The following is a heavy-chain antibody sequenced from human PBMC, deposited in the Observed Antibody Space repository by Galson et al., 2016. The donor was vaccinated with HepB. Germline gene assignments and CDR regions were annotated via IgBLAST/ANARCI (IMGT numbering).Heavy chain of an antibody. V-gene: IGHV3-23*01. CDR1: RFAFSKYV. J-gene: IGHJ4*02. CDR3: AAGYYYGDLGRD. Sequence: SLRLSCAASRFAFSKYVMSWVRQAPGKGLEWVSPISASGDDTYYADPVKGRFTISRNNSKNTLNVQMNSLRADDTAVYYSAAGYYYGDLGRDWGQGTLVIVSS. D-gene: IGHD3-22*01. CDR2: ISASGDDT.